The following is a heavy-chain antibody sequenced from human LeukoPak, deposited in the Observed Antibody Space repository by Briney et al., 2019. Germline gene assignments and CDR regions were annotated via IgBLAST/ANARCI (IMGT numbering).Heavy chain of an antibody. V-gene: IGHV1-18*01. CDR3: ARDRYLGYWSSTSCHGGPPGFDY. CDR1: GYTFTSYG. J-gene: IGHJ4*02. Sequence: GASVKVSCKASGYTFTSYGISWVRQAPGQGLEWMGWISAYNGNTNYAQKLQGRVTMTTDTSTSTAYMELRSLRSDDTAVYYCARDRYLGYWSSTSCHGGPPGFDYWGQGTLVTVSS. CDR2: ISAYNGNT. D-gene: IGHD2-2*01.